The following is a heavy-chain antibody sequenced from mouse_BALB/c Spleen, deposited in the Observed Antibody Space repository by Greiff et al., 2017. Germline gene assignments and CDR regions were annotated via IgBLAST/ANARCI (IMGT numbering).Heavy chain of an antibody. CDR2: ISSGGSYT. D-gene: IGHD2-10*02. V-gene: IGHV5-9-4*01. CDR3: AREWYGNYAWLAY. J-gene: IGHJ3*01. Sequence: EVKLMESGGGLVKPGGSLKLSCAASGFTFSSYAMSWVRQSPEKRLEWVAEISSGGSYTYYPDTVTGRFTISRDNAKNTLYLEMTSLRSEDTAMYYCAREWYGNYAWLAYWGQGTLVTVSA. CDR1: GFTFSSYA.